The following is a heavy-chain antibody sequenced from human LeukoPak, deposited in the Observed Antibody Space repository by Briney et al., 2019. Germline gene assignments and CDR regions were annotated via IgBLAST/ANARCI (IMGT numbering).Heavy chain of an antibody. CDR1: GGSFSGYY. J-gene: IGHJ4*02. CDR2: INHSGST. CDR3: ARARLDYDSSGYPFDY. V-gene: IGHV4-34*01. D-gene: IGHD3-22*01. Sequence: SETLSLTCAVYGGSFSGYYWSWIRQPPGKGLEWIGEINHSGSTYYNPSLKSRVTISVDTSKNQFSLKLSSVTAADTAVYYCARARLDYDSSGYPFDYWGQGTLVTVSS.